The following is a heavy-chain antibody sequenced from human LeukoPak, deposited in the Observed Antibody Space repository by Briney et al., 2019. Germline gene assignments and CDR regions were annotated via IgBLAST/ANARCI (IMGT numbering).Heavy chain of an antibody. CDR1: GVTFSSYV. CDR3: ARVLAYCGGDCYSDYYYGMDV. V-gene: IGHV3-23*01. D-gene: IGHD2-21*02. CDR2: ISGSGGGT. J-gene: IGHJ6*02. Sequence: GGSLRLSCEASGVTFSSYVMSWVRQAPGKGPEWVSGISGSGGGTYYADSVKGRFTISRDNAKNTLYLQMNSLRAEDTAVYYCARVLAYCGGDCYSDYYYGMDVWGQGTTVTVSS.